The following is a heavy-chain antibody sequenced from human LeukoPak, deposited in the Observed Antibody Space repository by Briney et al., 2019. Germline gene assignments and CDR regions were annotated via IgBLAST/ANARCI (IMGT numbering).Heavy chain of an antibody. Sequence: GRSLRLSCAASGFTFRNYAMYWVRQAPGKGLEWAAVISYDGTDKDYADSVKGRFTISRDNSNNTLYLQMNSLRAEDTAVYYCAKDRNFEGGTTAGYFHLWGQGTLVTVSS. CDR1: GFTFRNYA. CDR3: AKDRNFEGGTTAGYFHL. V-gene: IGHV3-30*18. J-gene: IGHJ1*01. CDR2: ISYDGTDK. D-gene: IGHD1-7*01.